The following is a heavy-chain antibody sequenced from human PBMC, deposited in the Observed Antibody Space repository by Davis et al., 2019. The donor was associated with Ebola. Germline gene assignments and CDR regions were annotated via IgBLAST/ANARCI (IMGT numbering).Heavy chain of an antibody. D-gene: IGHD2-2*01. V-gene: IGHV1-69*04. J-gene: IGHJ6*02. CDR2: IIPILGIA. CDR1: GYTFSSYG. Sequence: SVTVSCKASGYTFSSYGISWVRQAPGQGLEWMGRIIPILGIANYAQKFQGRVTITADKSTSTAYMELSSLRAEDTAVYYCAKDQGYCSSTSCLYYYYGMDVWGQGTTVTVSS. CDR3: AKDQGYCSSTSCLYYYYGMDV.